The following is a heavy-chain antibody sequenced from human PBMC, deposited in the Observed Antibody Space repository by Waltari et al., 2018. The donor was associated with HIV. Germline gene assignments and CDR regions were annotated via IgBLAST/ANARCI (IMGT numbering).Heavy chain of an antibody. CDR1: GFTFSSFS. CDR3: ARALTNFGGF. CDR2: ISSGSSFI. J-gene: IGHJ4*02. D-gene: IGHD4-17*01. Sequence: VQLVESGGGLVKPGGSLRLSCAGPGFTFSSFSMNWVRQATGKGLEWVASISSGSSFIDYADSVKGRFTISRDNAKNSLYLQMKSLRVEDTALYYCARALTNFGGFWGQGTLVTVSS. V-gene: IGHV3-21*01.